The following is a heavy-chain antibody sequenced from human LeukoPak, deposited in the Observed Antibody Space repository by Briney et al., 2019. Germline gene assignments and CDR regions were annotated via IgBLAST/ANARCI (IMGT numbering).Heavy chain of an antibody. D-gene: IGHD2-15*01. CDR2: IYYSGST. V-gene: IGHV4-39*01. CDR1: GGSISSSGYY. J-gene: IGHJ4*02. CDR3: ARQLGYCSGGSCSFYFDH. Sequence: SESLSLTCTVSGGSISSSGYYWGWIRQPPGKGLQWIGNIYYSGSTYYSPSLKSRVTISVDTSKNQFSLKLSSVTAADTAVYYCARQLGYCSGGSCSFYFDHWGQGTPVTVSS.